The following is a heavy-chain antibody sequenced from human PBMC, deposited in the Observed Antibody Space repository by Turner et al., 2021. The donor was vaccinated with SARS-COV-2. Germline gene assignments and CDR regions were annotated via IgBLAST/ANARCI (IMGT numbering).Heavy chain of an antibody. V-gene: IGHV3-48*01. Sequence: EVLLVESGGGRIQPGGSLRLSCADSGFTFSHYSFNWVRQAPGKGLEWVSYISSSSSTIHYADSVKGRFTISRDNAKNSLFLQMNNVRAEDTAVYFCARASIQRCLEWLSSGAYDVWGPGTTVIVSS. CDR1: GFTFSHYS. CDR2: ISSSSSTI. D-gene: IGHD3-3*01. J-gene: IGHJ6*02. CDR3: ARASIQRCLEWLSSGAYDV.